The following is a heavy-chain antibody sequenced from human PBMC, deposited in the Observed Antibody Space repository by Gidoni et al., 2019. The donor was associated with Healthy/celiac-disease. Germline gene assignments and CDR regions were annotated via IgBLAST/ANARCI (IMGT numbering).Heavy chain of an antibody. CDR1: GFTCSNAW. J-gene: IGHJ4*02. V-gene: IGHV3-15*01. D-gene: IGHD3-16*02. CDR3: TTVRLRLGELSSD. CDR2: IKSKTDGGTT. Sequence: EVQLVESGGGWVKPGGSLRLGCAASGFTCSNAWMSWVRQAPGKGLEWVGRIKSKTDGGTTDYAAPVKGRFTISRDDSKTTLYLQMNSLKTEDTALYYCTTVRLRLGELSSDWGQGTLVTVSS.